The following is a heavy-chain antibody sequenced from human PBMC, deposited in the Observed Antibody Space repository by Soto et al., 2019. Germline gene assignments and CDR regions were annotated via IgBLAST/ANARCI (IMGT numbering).Heavy chain of an antibody. CDR1: GGSISSGDYY. D-gene: IGHD3-16*01. J-gene: IGHJ6*02. CDR2: IYYRGST. Sequence: QVQLQESGPGLVKPSQTLSLTCTVSGGSISSGDYYWSWIRQPPGKGLEWIGYIYYRGSTYYNPSLKSRVTIPADTSKNHFSLKLSSVTAADTAVYYCASHDYAHYGMDVWGQGTTVTVSS. CDR3: ASHDYAHYGMDV. V-gene: IGHV4-30-4*01.